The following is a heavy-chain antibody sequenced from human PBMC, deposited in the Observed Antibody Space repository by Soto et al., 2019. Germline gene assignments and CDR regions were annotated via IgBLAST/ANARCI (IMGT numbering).Heavy chain of an antibody. Sequence: GGSLRLSCAASGFTFSSYGMHWVRQAPGKGLEWVAVIWYDGSNKYYADSVKGRFTISRDNSKNTLYLQMNSLRAEDTAVYYCASASGGRPYDYWGQGTLVTVSS. CDR1: GFTFSSYG. J-gene: IGHJ4*02. V-gene: IGHV3-33*01. CDR3: ASASGGRPYDY. D-gene: IGHD3-10*01. CDR2: IWYDGSNK.